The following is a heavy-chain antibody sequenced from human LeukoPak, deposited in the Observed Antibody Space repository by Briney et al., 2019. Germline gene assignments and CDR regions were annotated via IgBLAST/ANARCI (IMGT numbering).Heavy chain of an antibody. V-gene: IGHV4-34*01. CDR2: INHSGNI. D-gene: IGHD6-19*01. CDR1: GGSFSGYY. CDR3: ARESLRQQWLVRREEYYYMDV. J-gene: IGHJ6*03. Sequence: PSETLSLTCAVYGGSFSGYYWSWIRQPPGKGLEWIGEINHSGNINYNPSLKSRVTISVDTSKNQFSLKLRSVTAADTAVYYCARESLRQQWLVRREEYYYMDVWGKGTTVTISS.